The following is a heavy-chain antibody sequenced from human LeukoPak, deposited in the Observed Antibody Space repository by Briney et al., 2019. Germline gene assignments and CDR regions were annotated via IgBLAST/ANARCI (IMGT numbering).Heavy chain of an antibody. Sequence: GGSLRLSCAASGFIFSSYAMNWVRQAPGKGLEWVSSISTTSSYIYYADSVKGRFTISRDNAKNSLFLQMNSLRAEDTAVYYCTRTRTYNYDSRDFDYWGQGTLVTVSS. D-gene: IGHD3-22*01. CDR2: ISTTSSYI. V-gene: IGHV3-21*01. CDR1: GFIFSSYA. CDR3: TRTRTYNYDSRDFDY. J-gene: IGHJ4*02.